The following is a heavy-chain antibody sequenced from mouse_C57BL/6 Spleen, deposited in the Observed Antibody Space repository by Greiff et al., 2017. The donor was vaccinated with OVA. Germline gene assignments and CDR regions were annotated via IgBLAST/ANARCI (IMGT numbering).Heavy chain of an antibody. J-gene: IGHJ4*01. CDR1: GYSFTDYN. D-gene: IGHD1-1*01. CDR2: INPNYGTT. V-gene: IGHV1-39*01. CDR3: ARVTTVVATKAMDY. Sequence: EVQLQQSGPELVKPGASVKISCKASGYSFTDYNMNWVKQSNGKSLEWIGVINPNYGTTSYNQKFKGKATLTVDPSSSTAYMQLNSLTYEDSAVDYCARVTTVVATKAMDYWGQGTSVTVSS.